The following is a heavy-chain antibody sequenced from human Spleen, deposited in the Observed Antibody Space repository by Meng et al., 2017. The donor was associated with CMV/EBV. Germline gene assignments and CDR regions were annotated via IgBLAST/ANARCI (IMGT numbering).Heavy chain of an antibody. CDR2: TNASGGST. CDR1: GYTFTNCY. D-gene: IGHD1-26*01. V-gene: IGHV1-46*01. CDR3: ARSMGDY. Sequence: SVKVSCKASGYTFTNCYMHLVRQAPGQGLEWMGITNASGGSTSYAQKFQGRVTMTRDTSTSTAYMELSSLRSEDTAVYYCARSMGDYWGQGTLVTVSS. J-gene: IGHJ4*02.